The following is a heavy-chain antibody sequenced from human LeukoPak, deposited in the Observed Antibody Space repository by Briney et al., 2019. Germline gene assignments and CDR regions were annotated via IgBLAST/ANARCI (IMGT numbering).Heavy chain of an antibody. V-gene: IGHV1-69*01. CDR2: IIPIFGTA. CDR3: ARPEKGTIFGVVITDPYYYYYMDV. J-gene: IGHJ6*03. CDR1: GGTFSSYA. Sequence: SVKVSCKASGGTFSSYAISWVRQAPGQGLEWMGGIIPIFGTANYAQKFQGRVTITADESTSTAYMELSSLRSEDTAVYYCARPEKGTIFGVVITDPYYYYYMDVWGKGTTVTVSS. D-gene: IGHD3-3*01.